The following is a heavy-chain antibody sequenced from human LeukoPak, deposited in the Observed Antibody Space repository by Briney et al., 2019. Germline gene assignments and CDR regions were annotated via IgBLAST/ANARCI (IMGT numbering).Heavy chain of an antibody. Sequence: GGSLRLSCAASGFTFSSYGMHWVRQAPGKGLEWVAVISYDGSNKYYADSVKGRFTISRDNSKNTLYLQMNSLRAEDTAVYYCARDPVAGIAEYFQHWGQGTLVTVSS. J-gene: IGHJ1*01. CDR1: GFTFSSYG. D-gene: IGHD6-19*01. CDR2: ISYDGSNK. CDR3: ARDPVAGIAEYFQH. V-gene: IGHV3-30*03.